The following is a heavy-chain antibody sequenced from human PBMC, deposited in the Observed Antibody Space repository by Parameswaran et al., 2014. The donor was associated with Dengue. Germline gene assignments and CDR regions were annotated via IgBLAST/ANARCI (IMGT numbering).Heavy chain of an antibody. Sequence: WIRQPPGKALEWLAFVYWDDDKRYSPSLKSRLTITKDTPQNQVVLTMTNMDPVDTATYHCVRVHYSISSPWFDPWGQGTLVTVSS. CDR2: VYWDDDK. V-gene: IGHV2-5*02. J-gene: IGHJ5*02. D-gene: IGHD6-6*01. CDR3: VRVHYSISSPWFDP.